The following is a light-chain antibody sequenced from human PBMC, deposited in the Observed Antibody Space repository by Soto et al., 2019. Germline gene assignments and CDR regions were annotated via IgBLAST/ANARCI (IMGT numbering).Light chain of an antibody. CDR1: QSIRDI. CDR3: QQYDNWPLYT. CDR2: DAT. V-gene: IGKV3-15*01. Sequence: ETVMTQSPATLSVSPGDRATLSCRASQSIRDIVAWYQQKPGQSPRLLIYDATTRAPGVPARFSGSGSGTEFTLTIGSLQSEDFAVYYCQQYDNWPLYTFGQGTKVDTK. J-gene: IGKJ2*01.